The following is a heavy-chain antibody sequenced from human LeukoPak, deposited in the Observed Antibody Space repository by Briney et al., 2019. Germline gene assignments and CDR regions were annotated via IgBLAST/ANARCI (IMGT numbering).Heavy chain of an antibody. J-gene: IGHJ3*02. CDR1: GFTFSSYS. Sequence: PGGSLRLSCAASGFTFSSYSMNWVRQAPGKGLEWVSSISSSGSYIYYADSVKGRFTISRDNSKNTVYLQMNSLRAEDTAIYYCARDEAFDIWGQGTMVTVSS. CDR3: ARDEAFDI. V-gene: IGHV3-21*04. CDR2: ISSSGSYI.